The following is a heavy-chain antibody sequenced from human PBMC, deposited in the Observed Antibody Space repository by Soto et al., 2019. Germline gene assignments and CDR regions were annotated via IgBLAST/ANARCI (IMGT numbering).Heavy chain of an antibody. J-gene: IGHJ5*01. D-gene: IGHD3-16*02. CDR1: GGSFSGYY. V-gene: IGHV4-34*01. CDR2: INHSGST. CDR3: ARGRVHIMITFGGVIVKNWFDS. Sequence: SETLSLTCAVYGGSFSGYYWSWIRQPPGKGLEWIGEINHSGSTNYNPSLKSRVTISVDTSKNQFSLKLSSVTAADTAVYYCARGRVHIMITFGGVIVKNWFDSWGQGTLVTVSS.